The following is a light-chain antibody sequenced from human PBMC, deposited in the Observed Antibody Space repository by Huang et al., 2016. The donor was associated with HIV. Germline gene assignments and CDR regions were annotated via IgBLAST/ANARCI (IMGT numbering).Light chain of an antibody. CDR1: QGISSY. CDR2: GAS. Sequence: IQLTQSPSSLSASVGDRVTITCRASQGISSYLAWYQQKLGKAPKLLIYGASTLQSGVPSRFSGSGSGTNFTRTISSLQPEDFATYYCQQLNSYPLTFGGGTKVEIK. V-gene: IGKV1-9*01. CDR3: QQLNSYPLT. J-gene: IGKJ4*01.